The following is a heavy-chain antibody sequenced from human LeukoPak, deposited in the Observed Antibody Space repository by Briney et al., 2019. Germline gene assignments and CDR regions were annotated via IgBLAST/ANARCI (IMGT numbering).Heavy chain of an antibody. CDR2: IYYSGST. CDR3: ARTDALYCSSTSCYDY. V-gene: IGHV4-61*01. D-gene: IGHD2-2*01. J-gene: IGHJ4*02. Sequence: SETLSLTCTVSGGSVSSGFYCWSWIRQPPGKGLEWIGYIYYSGSTNYNPSLKSRVTISVDTSKNQFSLKLRSVTAADTAVYYCARTDALYCSSTSCYDYWGQGTLVTVSS. CDR1: GGSVSSGFYC.